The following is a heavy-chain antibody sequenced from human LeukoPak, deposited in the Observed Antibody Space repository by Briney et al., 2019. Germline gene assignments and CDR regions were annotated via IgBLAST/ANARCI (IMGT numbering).Heavy chain of an antibody. V-gene: IGHV1-2*02. Sequence: ASVKVSCKPSGYTFTGYFMHWVRQAPGQGLEWLGWINPDSGVTKYAQKFQGRVTMTRDTSISTACMELSRLRSDDTAVYYCASRELGYWGQGTLVTVSS. CDR2: INPDSGVT. CDR1: GYTFTGYF. J-gene: IGHJ4*02. CDR3: ASRELGY. D-gene: IGHD1-26*01.